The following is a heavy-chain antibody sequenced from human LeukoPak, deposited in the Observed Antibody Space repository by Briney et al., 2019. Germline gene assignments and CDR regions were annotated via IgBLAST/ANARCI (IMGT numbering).Heavy chain of an antibody. J-gene: IGHJ2*01. Sequence: SETLSLTCTVSGASISSSSYYWRWSRQPAGKGLEWIGRIYTTGSTTYNPSLKSRVTISVDTSKNQFSMKLSAVTAADTAVYYCARVSYGGNVDWYLDLWGRGSLFTVSS. CDR3: ARVSYGGNVDWYLDL. V-gene: IGHV4-61*02. D-gene: IGHD4-23*01. CDR1: GASISSSSYY. CDR2: IYTTGST.